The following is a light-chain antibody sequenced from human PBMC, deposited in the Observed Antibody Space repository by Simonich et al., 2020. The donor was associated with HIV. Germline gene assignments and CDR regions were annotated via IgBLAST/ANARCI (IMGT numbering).Light chain of an antibody. CDR3: CSYAGSTTWV. Sequence: QSALTQPASVSGSPGQSITISCTGTSSDVGVYNYVSWYQHHPGKAPKLIIYDVSKRSSGVSNRFSGSKSGNTASLTISGLQAEDEADYYCCSYAGSTTWVFGGGTKLTVL. J-gene: IGLJ3*02. CDR1: SSDVGVYNY. CDR2: DVS. V-gene: IGLV2-14*03.